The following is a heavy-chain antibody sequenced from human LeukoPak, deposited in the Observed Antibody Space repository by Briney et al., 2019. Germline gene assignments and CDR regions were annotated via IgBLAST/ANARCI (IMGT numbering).Heavy chain of an antibody. CDR1: GFTFSSYW. CDR3: ARDPYGDYVSTSFDY. J-gene: IGHJ4*02. CDR2: IKQDGSEK. V-gene: IGHV3-7*01. Sequence: GGSLRLSCAASGFTFSSYWMSWVRRAPGKGLEWVANIKQDGSEKYYVDSVKGRFTISRDNAKNSLYLQMNSLRAEDTAVYYCARDPYGDYVSTSFDYWGQGTLVTVSS. D-gene: IGHD4-17*01.